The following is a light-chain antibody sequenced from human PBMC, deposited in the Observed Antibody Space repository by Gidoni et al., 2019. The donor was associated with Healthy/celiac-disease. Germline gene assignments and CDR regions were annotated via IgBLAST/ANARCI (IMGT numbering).Light chain of an antibody. V-gene: IGLV1-51*01. Sequence: QSVLTQPPSVSADPAQKVTISCSGSSPNIGNNYVSWYQQLPGTAPKLLIYDNNKRPSGIPDRFSGSKSGTSATLGITGLQTGDEADYYCGTWDSSLSAGVFGGGTKLTVL. CDR1: SPNIGNNY. CDR3: GTWDSSLSAGV. CDR2: DNN. J-gene: IGLJ2*01.